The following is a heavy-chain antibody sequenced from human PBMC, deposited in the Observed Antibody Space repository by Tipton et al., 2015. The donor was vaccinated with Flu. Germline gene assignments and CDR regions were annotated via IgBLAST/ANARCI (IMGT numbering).Heavy chain of an antibody. CDR1: GDSIRSYS. CDR2: IYTSGST. CDR3: ARLPRYSSGWGRYFDL. J-gene: IGHJ2*01. V-gene: IGHV4-4*07. D-gene: IGHD6-19*01. Sequence: TLSLTCSVSGDSIRSYSWSWIRQPAGKGLEWIGRIYTSGSTNYNPSLKSRVTMSVDTSKNQFSLGLNSVTAADTAVYYCARLPRYSSGWGRYFDLWGRGTLVTVSS.